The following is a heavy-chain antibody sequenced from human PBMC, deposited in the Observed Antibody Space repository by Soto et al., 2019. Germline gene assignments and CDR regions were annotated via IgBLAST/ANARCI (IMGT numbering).Heavy chain of an antibody. J-gene: IGHJ4*02. CDR1: GGSISSTNW. D-gene: IGHD4-4*01. Sequence: KPSETLSLTCAVSGGSISSTNWWNWVRQPPGKGLEWIGEIYHSGMTNFNPPLKSRVTISVDKSKNQFSLKLTSVTAADTAVYDCASPGTTVTRFGYCGQGALGTASS. CDR3: ASPGTTVTRFGY. V-gene: IGHV4-4*02. CDR2: IYHSGMT.